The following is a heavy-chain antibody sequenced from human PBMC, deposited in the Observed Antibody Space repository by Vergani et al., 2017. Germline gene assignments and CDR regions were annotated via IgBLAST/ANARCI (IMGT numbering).Heavy chain of an antibody. V-gene: IGHV1-2*02. CDR2: INPNCGGT. CDR3: ARGVTGTTFGYYYYYYMDV. Sequence: QVQLVQSGAEVKKPGASVKVSCKASGYTFTGYYMHWVRQAPGQGLEWMGWINPNCGGTNYAQKFQGRVTMTRDTSISTAYMELSRLRSDDTAVYYCARGVTGTTFGYYYYYYMDVWGKGTTVTVSS. D-gene: IGHD1-7*01. CDR1: GYTFTGYY. J-gene: IGHJ6*03.